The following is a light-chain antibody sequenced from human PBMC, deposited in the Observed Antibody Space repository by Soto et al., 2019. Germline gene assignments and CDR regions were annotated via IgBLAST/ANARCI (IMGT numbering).Light chain of an antibody. V-gene: IGKV1-5*01. CDR2: DAS. J-gene: IGKJ1*01. CDR1: QSISSW. CDR3: QQYNSYWT. Sequence: DIQLTQSPSTLSASVGDRGTITCRASQSISSWFAWYQQKPGKAPKLLIYDASSLESGVPSRLSGSGSGTEFTLTIRSLQPDDFATYYCQQYNSYWTFGQGTKVDIK.